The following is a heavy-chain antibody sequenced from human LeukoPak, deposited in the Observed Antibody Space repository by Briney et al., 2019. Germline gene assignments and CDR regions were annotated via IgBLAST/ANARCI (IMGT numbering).Heavy chain of an antibody. Sequence: EASVKVSCKASGYTFTGYYMHWVRQAPGQGLEWMGWINPNSGGTNYAQKFQGRVTMTRDTSISTAYMELSRLRSEDTAVYYCARVVSSFSYYFDQWGQGTLVTVSS. CDR3: ARVVSSFSYYFDQ. CDR1: GYTFTGYY. V-gene: IGHV1-2*02. D-gene: IGHD2/OR15-2a*01. CDR2: INPNSGGT. J-gene: IGHJ4*02.